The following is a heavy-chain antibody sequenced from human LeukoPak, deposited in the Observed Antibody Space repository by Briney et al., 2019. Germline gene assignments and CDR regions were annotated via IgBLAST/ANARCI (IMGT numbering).Heavy chain of an antibody. V-gene: IGHV3-33*01. CDR1: GFTFSSYG. Sequence: GGSLRLSCAASGFTFSSYGMHWVRQAPGKGLEWVAVIWYDGSNKYYADSVKGRFTISRDNSKNTLYLQMNSLRAEDTAVYYCARGWFGEPMGDYWAREPWSPSPQ. D-gene: IGHD3-10*01. CDR3: ARGWFGEPMGDY. CDR2: IWYDGSNK. J-gene: IGHJ4*02.